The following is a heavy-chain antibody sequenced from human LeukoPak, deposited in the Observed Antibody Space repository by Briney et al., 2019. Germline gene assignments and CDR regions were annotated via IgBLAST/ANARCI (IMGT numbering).Heavy chain of an antibody. CDR3: ARIYSSSSSRGAFDI. CDR1: GFIFSSYS. Sequence: PGGSLRLSCAASGFIFSSYSMNWVRQAPGKGLEWVSSISSSSSYIYYADSVKGRFTISRGNAKNSLYLQMNSLRAEDTAVYYCARIYSSSSSRGAFDIWGQGTMVTVSS. CDR2: ISSSSSYI. D-gene: IGHD6-6*01. J-gene: IGHJ3*02. V-gene: IGHV3-21*01.